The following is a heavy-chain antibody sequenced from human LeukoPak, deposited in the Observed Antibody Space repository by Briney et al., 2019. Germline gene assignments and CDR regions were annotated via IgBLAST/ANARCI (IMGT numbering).Heavy chain of an antibody. CDR1: GGTFSSYA. CDR2: IIPILGIA. J-gene: IGHJ6*02. Sequence: SVKVSCKASGGTFSSYAISWVRQAPAQGLEWMGRIIPILGIANYAQKFQGRVTITADKSTSTAYMELSSLRSEDTAVYYCARVGYNSSSWEYYYYYGMDVWGQGTTVTVSS. V-gene: IGHV1-69*04. D-gene: IGHD6-13*01. CDR3: ARVGYNSSSWEYYYYYGMDV.